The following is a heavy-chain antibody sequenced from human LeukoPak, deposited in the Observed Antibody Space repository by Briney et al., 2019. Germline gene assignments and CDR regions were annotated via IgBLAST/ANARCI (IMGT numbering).Heavy chain of an antibody. D-gene: IGHD3-22*01. CDR3: ATQTITLVVVISPFDY. CDR1: GFTFDTYP. CDR2: IQDDGAKT. J-gene: IGHJ4*02. Sequence: GRSLRLSCAASGFTFDTYPMQWVRQAPGKGLEWVALIQDDGAKTNYADSVRGRFTISRDNSRSTVYLQMNSLKPDDTAVYYCATQTITLVVVISPFDYWGQGALVTVSS. V-gene: IGHV3-30*02.